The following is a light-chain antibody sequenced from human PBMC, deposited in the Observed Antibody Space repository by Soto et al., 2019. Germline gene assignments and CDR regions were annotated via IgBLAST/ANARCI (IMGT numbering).Light chain of an antibody. J-gene: IGKJ1*01. Sequence: DIQMTQSPSTLSASVGDRVTITCRASQSISSWLAWYQQKPGKAPKLLIYDVSSLEGGVPSRFSGSGSGTEFTLTISRLQPDDFATYYCQQYNTFWTFGQGTKVEI. CDR3: QQYNTFWT. CDR2: DVS. CDR1: QSISSW. V-gene: IGKV1-5*01.